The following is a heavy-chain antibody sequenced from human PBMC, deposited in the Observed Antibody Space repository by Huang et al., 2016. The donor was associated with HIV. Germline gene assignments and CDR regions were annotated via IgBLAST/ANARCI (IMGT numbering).Heavy chain of an antibody. CDR1: GFTFSSYG. D-gene: IGHD5-18*01. Sequence: QVQLVESGGGVVQPGRSLRLSCAASGFTFSSYGMHWVRQPPGKGLEWVAVISYDGSNKYYADSVKGRFTISRDISKNTLYLQMNSLRAEDTAVYYCAKERYSYGYYFDYWGQGTLVTVSS. V-gene: IGHV3-30*18. CDR3: AKERYSYGYYFDY. J-gene: IGHJ4*02. CDR2: ISYDGSNK.